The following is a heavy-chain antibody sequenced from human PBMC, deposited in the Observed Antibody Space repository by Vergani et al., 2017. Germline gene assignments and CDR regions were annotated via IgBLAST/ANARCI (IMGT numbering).Heavy chain of an antibody. V-gene: IGHV3-7*01. Sequence: EVQLVESGGGLVQPGGSLRLSCAASGFTFSSYWMSWVRQAPGRGLVWVANIKQDESEKYYVDSVKGRFTIARDNAKNSLYLQMNSLGAEDTAVYYCVRGGVVRGLKRYVFSFWGQGTLVTVSS. CDR3: VRGGVVRGLKRYVFSF. CDR1: GFTFSSYW. D-gene: IGHD3-3*01. CDR2: IKQDESEK. J-gene: IGHJ4*02.